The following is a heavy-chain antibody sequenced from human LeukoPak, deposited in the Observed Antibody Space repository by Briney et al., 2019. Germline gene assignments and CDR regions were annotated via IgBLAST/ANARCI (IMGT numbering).Heavy chain of an antibody. D-gene: IGHD5-18*01. CDR3: ARSTGYNNGNADDH. V-gene: IGHV4-59*10. J-gene: IGHJ5*02. CDR2: IYTSGST. Sequence: PSETLSLTCAVYGGSFSGYYWSWIRQPAGKGLEWIGRIYTSGSTNYNPSLKSRVTMSVDTSKNQFSLKMTYVTAADTAVYYCARSTGYNNGNADDHWGQGTLVTISA. CDR1: GGSFSGYY.